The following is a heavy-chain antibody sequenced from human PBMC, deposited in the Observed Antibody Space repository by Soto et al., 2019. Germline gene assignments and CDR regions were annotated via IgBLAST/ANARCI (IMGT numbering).Heavy chain of an antibody. V-gene: IGHV5-51*01. Sequence: PGESLTISCMGSGYTFTSHWIAWVRQMPGKGLEYMGIIYPSDSDSRYSPSFQGQVTFSADKSINTAYLQWSSLKASDTAMYYCARHGFYGDYSSNYFDPWGQGTLVTVSS. D-gene: IGHD4-17*01. CDR2: IYPSDSDS. J-gene: IGHJ5*02. CDR3: ARHGFYGDYSSNYFDP. CDR1: GYTFTSHW.